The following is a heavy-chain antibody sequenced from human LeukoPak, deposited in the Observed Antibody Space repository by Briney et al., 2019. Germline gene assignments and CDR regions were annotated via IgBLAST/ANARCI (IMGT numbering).Heavy chain of an antibody. J-gene: IGHJ4*02. V-gene: IGHV4-34*01. CDR1: GESFSGYY. CDR2: INHSGST. D-gene: IGHD3-16*01. CDR3: ATSGGTLGPTNYFAY. Sequence: SETLSLTCAVYGESFSGYYWSWIRQPPGKGLEWIGEINHSGSTNYNPSLKSRVTISVDTSKNQFFLKLSSVTAADTAVYYCATSGGTLGPTNYFAYWGQGTLVTVSS.